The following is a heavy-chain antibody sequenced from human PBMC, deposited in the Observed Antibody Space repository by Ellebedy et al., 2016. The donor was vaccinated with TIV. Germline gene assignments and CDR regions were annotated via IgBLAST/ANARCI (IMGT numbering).Heavy chain of an antibody. CDR1: GGSFSGYY. J-gene: IGHJ4*02. V-gene: IGHV4-34*01. CDR3: ARGWGVATIGGGDY. Sequence: SETLSLTXAVYGGSFSGYYWSWIRQPPGKGLEWIGEINHSGSTNYNPSLKSRVTISVDTSKNQFSLKLSSVTAADTAVYYCARGWGVATIGGGDYWGQGTLVTVSS. D-gene: IGHD5-12*01. CDR2: INHSGST.